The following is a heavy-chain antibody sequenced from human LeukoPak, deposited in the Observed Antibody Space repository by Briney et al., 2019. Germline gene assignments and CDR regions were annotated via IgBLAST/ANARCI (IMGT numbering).Heavy chain of an antibody. J-gene: IGHJ4*02. V-gene: IGHV3-30-3*01. Sequence: PGGSLRLSCAASGFTFSSYAMHWVRQAPGKGLEWVAVISYDGSNKYYADSVKGRFTISRDNSKNTLYLQMNSLRAEDTAVYYCAKDVGFGGADQGFDYWGQGTLVTVSS. CDR2: ISYDGSNK. CDR3: AKDVGFGGADQGFDY. CDR1: GFTFSSYA. D-gene: IGHD3-10*01.